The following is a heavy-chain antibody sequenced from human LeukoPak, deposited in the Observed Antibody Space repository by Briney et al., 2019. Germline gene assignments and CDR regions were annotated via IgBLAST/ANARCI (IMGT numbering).Heavy chain of an antibody. CDR1: GFTFSSYA. V-gene: IGHV3-23*01. CDR2: ISDSGANT. Sequence: GGSLRLSCAASGFTFSSYAMAWVRQAPGKGLEWVSAISDSGANTFYADSVRGRFTVSRDNSKNTLYLQMNSLRAEDKAVYYCAKDSGSFDYWGQGTLVTVSS. D-gene: IGHD1-26*01. CDR3: AKDSGSFDY. J-gene: IGHJ4*02.